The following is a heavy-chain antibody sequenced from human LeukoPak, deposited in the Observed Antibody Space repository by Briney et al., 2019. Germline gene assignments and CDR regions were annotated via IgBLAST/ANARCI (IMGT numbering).Heavy chain of an antibody. CDR1: GFTFSNLA. D-gene: IGHD6-19*01. CDR3: VNQISGWVY. J-gene: IGHJ4*02. CDR2: ISANGGTT. Sequence: GGSLRLSCSASGFTFSNLAMHWVRQAPGKGLEYISAISANGGTTYYADSVKGRSTISRDNSKNTLYLQMSSLRPEDTAVYYCVNQISGWVYWGQGTLVTVSS. V-gene: IGHV3-64D*06.